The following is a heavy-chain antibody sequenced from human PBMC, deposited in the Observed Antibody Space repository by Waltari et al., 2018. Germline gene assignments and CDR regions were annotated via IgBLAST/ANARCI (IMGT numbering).Heavy chain of an antibody. J-gene: IGHJ4*02. D-gene: IGHD1-1*01. CDR3: ATTAGTNWHLNY. Sequence: QVQVVESGGGVVQPGGSLRLSCGVSGLAFINYGMHWVRQAPGKGLEWVAIIWYDGIGKHYADSVKGRFSISRDNSKNSLYLQMNSLRAEDTAVYYCATTAGTNWHLNYWGQGTLVTVSS. V-gene: IGHV3-33*03. CDR2: IWYDGIGK. CDR1: GLAFINYG.